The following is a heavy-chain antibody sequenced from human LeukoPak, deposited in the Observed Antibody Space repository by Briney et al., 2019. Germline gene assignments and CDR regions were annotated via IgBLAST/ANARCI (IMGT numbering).Heavy chain of an antibody. D-gene: IGHD3-22*01. V-gene: IGHV3-23*01. CDR3: AKDFYYSSGYILDY. CDR1: XXXXXXXX. CDR2: XSGXGGST. Sequence: GGSLRLSCAASXXXXXXXXXXXVXXXXXEXXEXVXXXSGXGGSTYYADSVKGRFTISRDNSKNTLYLQMNSLRAEDTAVYYCAKDFYYSSGYILDYWGQGTLVTVSS. J-gene: IGHJ4*02.